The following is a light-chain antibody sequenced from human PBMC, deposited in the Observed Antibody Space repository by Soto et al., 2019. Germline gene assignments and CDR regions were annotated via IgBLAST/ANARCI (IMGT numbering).Light chain of an antibody. CDR3: ATWDDSLSGRV. Sequence: QPVLTQPPSASGTPGQRVTISCSGGSSNIGKNSVYWYQQVPGTAPKLLIYRNDQRPSGIPDRFSGSKSGTSASLAISGVRSEDEADYHCATWDDSLSGRVFGGGTKLTVL. J-gene: IGLJ2*01. V-gene: IGLV1-47*01. CDR2: RND. CDR1: SSNIGKNS.